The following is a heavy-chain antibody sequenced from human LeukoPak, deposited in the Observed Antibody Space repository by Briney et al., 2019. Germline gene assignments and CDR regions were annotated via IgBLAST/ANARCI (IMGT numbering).Heavy chain of an antibody. CDR1: GSTFSSYS. D-gene: IGHD6-13*01. J-gene: IGHJ6*02. CDR3: ARTYSSSWYGFDYYYYGMDV. CDR2: ISSSSSTI. Sequence: GGSLRLSCAASGSTFSSYSMNWVRQAPGKGLEWVSYISSSSSTIYYADSVKGRFTISRDNAKNSLYLQMNSLRAEDTAVYYCARTYSSSWYGFDYYYYGMDVWGQGTTVTVSS. V-gene: IGHV3-48*01.